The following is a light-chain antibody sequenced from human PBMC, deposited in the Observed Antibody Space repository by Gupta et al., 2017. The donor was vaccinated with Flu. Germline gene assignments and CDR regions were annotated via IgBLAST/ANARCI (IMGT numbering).Light chain of an antibody. CDR3: QQTDNTPWT. J-gene: IGKJ1*01. V-gene: IGKV1-39*01. Sequence: AASRLQSGVPSRFIGSGSGTDFTLTISGLQPEDSAIYYCQQTDNTPWTFGQGTKVEIK. CDR2: AAS.